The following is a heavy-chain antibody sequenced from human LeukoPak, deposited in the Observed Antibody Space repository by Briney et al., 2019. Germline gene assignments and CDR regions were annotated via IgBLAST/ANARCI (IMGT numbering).Heavy chain of an antibody. CDR2: ISSSGSTI. D-gene: IGHD3-3*01. CDR3: ARGFPSHYYYYYMDV. V-gene: IGHV3-11*01. Sequence: GGSLRLSCAASGFTFSDYYMSWIRQAPGKGLEWVSYISSSGSTIYYADSVKGRFTISRGNAKNSLYLQMNSLRAEDTAVYYCARGFPSHYYYYYMDVWGKGTTVTVSS. J-gene: IGHJ6*03. CDR1: GFTFSDYY.